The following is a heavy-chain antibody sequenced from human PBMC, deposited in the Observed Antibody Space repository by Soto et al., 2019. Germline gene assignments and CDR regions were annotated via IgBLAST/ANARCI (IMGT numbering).Heavy chain of an antibody. V-gene: IGHV3-43*01. Sequence: PGGSVRLSCAASGVSCDEDTMQYVGQGPGKGLEWVSLISWDGGSTYYADSVKGRFTISRDNSKNSLYLQMNSLRTEDTALYYCAKDIGYCSGGSRHLPYYSGMDVWGQGPTVT. D-gene: IGHD2-15*01. CDR2: ISWDGGST. CDR3: AKDIGYCSGGSRHLPYYSGMDV. J-gene: IGHJ6*02. CDR1: GVSCDEDT.